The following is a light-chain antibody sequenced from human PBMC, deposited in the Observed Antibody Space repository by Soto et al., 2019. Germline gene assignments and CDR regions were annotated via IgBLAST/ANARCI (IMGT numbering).Light chain of an antibody. Sequence: QSALTQPASVSGSPGQSITISCTGTSSDVGGYNYVSWYQQHPGKAHKVMIYDVSNRPSGASNRFSGSKSGNTASLTISGLQPEDEADYYCSSYTSISTLVFGGGTKLTVL. J-gene: IGLJ2*01. V-gene: IGLV2-14*01. CDR2: DVS. CDR1: SSDVGGYNY. CDR3: SSYTSISTLV.